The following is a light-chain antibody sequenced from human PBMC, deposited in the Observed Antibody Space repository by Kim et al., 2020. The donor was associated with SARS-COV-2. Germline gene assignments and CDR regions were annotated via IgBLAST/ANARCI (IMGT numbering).Light chain of an antibody. J-gene: IGKJ1*01. CDR3: QKYNSAPQT. V-gene: IGKV1-27*01. CDR1: QGISNY. Sequence: ASVGDRVTLTCRASQGISNYLAWYQQKPGKVPKLLIYAASTLQSGVPSRFSGSGSGTDFTLTISSLQPEDVATYYCQKYNSAPQTFGQGTKVDIK. CDR2: AAS.